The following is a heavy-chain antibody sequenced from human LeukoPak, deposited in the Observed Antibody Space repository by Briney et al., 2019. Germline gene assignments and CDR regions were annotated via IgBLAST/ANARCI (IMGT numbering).Heavy chain of an antibody. Sequence: ASVKVSCKASGYTFTNYHMHWVRQAPGQGLEWLGLVKPKSGDSDFVQKFRGRVTVTTDVSTTTIHMELSNLRSDDTAVYYCARDMVRGVHYEAFDYWGQGTLVTVSS. CDR2: VKPKSGDS. J-gene: IGHJ4*02. CDR3: ARDMVRGVHYEAFDY. V-gene: IGHV1-2*06. D-gene: IGHD3-10*01. CDR1: GYTFTNYH.